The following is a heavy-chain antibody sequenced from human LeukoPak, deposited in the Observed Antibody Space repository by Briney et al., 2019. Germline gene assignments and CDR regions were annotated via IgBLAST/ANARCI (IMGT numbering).Heavy chain of an antibody. D-gene: IGHD3-22*01. CDR3: VGRVSSGYFAFDI. CDR2: INHSGST. CDR1: GGSFSGYY. V-gene: IGHV4-34*01. J-gene: IGHJ3*02. Sequence: SETLSLTCAVYGGSFSGYYWSWIRQPPGKGLEWIGEINHSGSTNYNPSLKSRVTISVDTSKNQFSLKLSSVTAADTAVYYCVGRVSSGYFAFDIWGQGTMVTVSS.